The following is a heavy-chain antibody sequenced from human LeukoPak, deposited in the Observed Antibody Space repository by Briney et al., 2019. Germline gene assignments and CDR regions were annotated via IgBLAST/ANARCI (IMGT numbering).Heavy chain of an antibody. V-gene: IGHV3-15*01. CDR1: GFTFSNAW. Sequence: PGGSLRLSCAASGFTFSNAWMSWVRQAPGKGLEWVGRIKSKTDGGTTDYAAPVKGRFTISRDDSKNTLYLQMNSLKTEDTAVYYCTTHPTLRYFDWLPPGHYYYYMDVWGKGTTVTVSS. CDR3: TTHPTLRYFDWLPPGHYYYYMDV. J-gene: IGHJ6*03. D-gene: IGHD3-9*01. CDR2: IKSKTDGGTT.